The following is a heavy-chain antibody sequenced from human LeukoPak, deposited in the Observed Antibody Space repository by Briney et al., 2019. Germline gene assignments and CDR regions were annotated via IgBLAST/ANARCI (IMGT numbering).Heavy chain of an antibody. Sequence: SEALSLTCTVSGGSISSSSYYWGWIRQPPGKGLEWIGSIFYSGSTYYSPSLKSRVTISVDTPKNQFSLKLSSVTAADTAVYYCARRYGSGWYYFDYWGQGTLVTVSS. CDR1: GGSISSSSYY. D-gene: IGHD6-19*01. V-gene: IGHV4-39*01. J-gene: IGHJ4*02. CDR3: ARRYGSGWYYFDY. CDR2: IFYSGST.